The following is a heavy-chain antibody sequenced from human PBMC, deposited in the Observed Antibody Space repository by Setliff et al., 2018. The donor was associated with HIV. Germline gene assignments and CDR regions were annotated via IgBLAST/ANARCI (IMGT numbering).Heavy chain of an antibody. CDR3: AVWIREVIS. D-gene: IGHD3-10*01. Sequence: SETLSLTCAVSGGSVSSPSYYWGWIRQPPGKGLEWIGSVYNSGITFKNPSLKSRVSISVDRSGNQFSLRLTSVTAADTAVYYCAVWIREVISWGRGTLVTVSS. CDR2: VYNSGIT. CDR1: GGSVSSPSYY. J-gene: IGHJ5*02. V-gene: IGHV4-39*07.